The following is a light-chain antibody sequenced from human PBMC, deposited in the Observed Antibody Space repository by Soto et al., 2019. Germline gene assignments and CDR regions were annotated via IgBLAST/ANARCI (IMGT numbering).Light chain of an antibody. CDR3: QQSASSVT. V-gene: IGKV3-20*01. J-gene: IGKJ5*01. CDR1: QSVSSTF. CDR2: DAD. Sequence: DTVLTQSPGTLSLSPVETATLTCSASQSVSSTFLAWYQQKPGQAPTLLIYDADTRATGIPDRFSGSGFGTHFPLTISSLEPEDFAMYYCQQSASSVTFGQGTRLEIK.